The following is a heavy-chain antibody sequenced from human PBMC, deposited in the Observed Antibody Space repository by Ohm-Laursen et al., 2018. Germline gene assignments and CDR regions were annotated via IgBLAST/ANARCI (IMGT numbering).Heavy chain of an antibody. CDR3: AKDLGSGSYGHRHFDY. CDR2: ISGSGVST. D-gene: IGHD3-10*01. J-gene: IGHJ4*02. CDR1: GFTFSNYE. V-gene: IGHV3-23*01. Sequence: SLRLSCAASGFTFSNYEMSWVRQAPGKGLEWVSSISGSGVSTYYADSVQGRFTISRDNSKNTLYLQMNSLRAEDTAVYYCAKDLGSGSYGHRHFDYWGQGTLVTVSS.